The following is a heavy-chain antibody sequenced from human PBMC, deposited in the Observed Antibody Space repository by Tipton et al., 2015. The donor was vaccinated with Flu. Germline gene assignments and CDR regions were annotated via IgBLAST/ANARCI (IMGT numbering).Heavy chain of an antibody. J-gene: IGHJ6*02. D-gene: IGHD6-13*01. CDR3: ARADKYTSSSLEGGMDV. V-gene: IGHV4-38-2*02. CDR1: GDSIGGGYC. CDR2: VCQSGST. Sequence: TLSLTCSVSGDSIGGGYCWGWIRQPPGKGLEWIGSVCQSGSTYYNPSLKSRVTISVARSKNQFSLRVTSVTAADTAVYYCARADKYTSSSLEGGMDVWGQGTTVTVSS.